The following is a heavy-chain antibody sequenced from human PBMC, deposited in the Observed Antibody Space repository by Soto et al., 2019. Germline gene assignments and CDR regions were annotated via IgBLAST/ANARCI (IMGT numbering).Heavy chain of an antibody. D-gene: IGHD2-15*01. CDR3: AREGYCSSGSCALYSHGYFGIDL. V-gene: IGHV1-18*01. CDR1: GYTFTRYG. J-gene: IGHJ6*02. CDR2: ISAYNSNT. Sequence: GASVKVSCKASGYTFTRYGISWVRQAPGQGLEWMGWISAYNSNTNYAQRFQGRVTMTTDTSTSTAYMEVRSLTSDDTAVYFCAREGYCSSGSCALYSHGYFGIDLWGQGTTVTVS.